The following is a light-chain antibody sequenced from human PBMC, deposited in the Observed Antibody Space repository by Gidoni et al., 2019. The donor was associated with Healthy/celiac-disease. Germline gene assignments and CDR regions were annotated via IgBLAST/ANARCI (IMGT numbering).Light chain of an antibody. CDR2: DAS. CDR1: QSVSSY. V-gene: IGKV3-11*01. Sequence: TELTQSPATLSLSPGERATPSCRATQSVSSYLAWYQQKPGHAPRLRIDDASNRTTGIPARDSGSGTGTDIAFTISSIRLEDDEVYFCQRHSNWTPKNTFGPGTKVDIK. CDR3: QRHSNWTPKNT. J-gene: IGKJ3*01.